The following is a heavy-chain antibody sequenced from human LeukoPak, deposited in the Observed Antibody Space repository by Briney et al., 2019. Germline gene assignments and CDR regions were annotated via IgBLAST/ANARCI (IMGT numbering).Heavy chain of an antibody. Sequence: PGGSLRLSCAASGFTFSTYWMHWVRQAPGKGLVWVSRINTDGSSTSYADSVKGRFTISRDNAKNTLYLQMNSLRAEDTAVYYCARDKYCSSTSCPRGWFGPWGQGTLVTVSS. CDR1: GFTFSTYW. CDR3: ARDKYCSSTSCPRGWFGP. V-gene: IGHV3-74*01. CDR2: INTDGSST. D-gene: IGHD2-2*01. J-gene: IGHJ5*02.